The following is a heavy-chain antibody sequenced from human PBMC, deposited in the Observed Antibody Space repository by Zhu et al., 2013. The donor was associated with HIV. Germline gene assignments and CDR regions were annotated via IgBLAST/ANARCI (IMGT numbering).Heavy chain of an antibody. V-gene: IGHV1-18*04. Sequence: QVQLVAGLGREVKKPGASVKVSCKASSYTFTSYGISWVRQAPGQGLEWMGWISTYNGNTNYTQKLQGRVTMTTDTSTSTAYMQLRSLRSDDTALYYCARNLAAAALFDYWGQGTLVTVSS. CDR3: ARNLAAAALFDY. CDR2: ISTYNGNT. D-gene: IGHD6-13*01. CDR1: SYTFTSYG. J-gene: IGHJ4*02.